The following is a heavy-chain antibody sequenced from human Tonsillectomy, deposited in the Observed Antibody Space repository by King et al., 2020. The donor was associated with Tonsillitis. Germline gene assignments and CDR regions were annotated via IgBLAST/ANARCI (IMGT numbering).Heavy chain of an antibody. Sequence: QLQESGPGLLQPSETLSLTCTVAGASISTFYWFWIRQSPGKGLEWIGYINYNSGGTSYSPSLKSRVTISIDASKNQLSLRLTAVTAADTAVYYCARTVATGGTAEYFHHWGRAPWSPSPQ. CDR2: INYNSGGT. J-gene: IGHJ1*01. CDR1: GASISTFY. CDR3: ARTVATGGTAEYFHH. V-gene: IGHV4-59*12. D-gene: IGHD6-13*01.